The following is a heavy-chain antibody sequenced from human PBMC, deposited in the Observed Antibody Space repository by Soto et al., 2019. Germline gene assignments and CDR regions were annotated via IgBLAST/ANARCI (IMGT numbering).Heavy chain of an antibody. CDR1: GYTFTGYG. D-gene: IGHD6-13*01. CDR2: INPNSGGT. J-gene: IGHJ6*02. CDR3: ARGPMPPRIAAAGRRHYYGMDV. Sequence: GASVKVSCKASGYTFTGYGISRGRMAPGQGLEWMGWINPNSGGTNYAQKFQGWVTMTRDTSISTAYMELSRLRSDDTAVYYCARGPMPPRIAAAGRRHYYGMDVWGQGTTVTVSS. V-gene: IGHV1-2*04.